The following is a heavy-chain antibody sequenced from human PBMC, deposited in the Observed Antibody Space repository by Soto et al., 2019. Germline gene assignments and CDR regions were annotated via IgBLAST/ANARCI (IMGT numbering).Heavy chain of an antibody. CDR2: IYYSGST. J-gene: IGHJ5*02. CDR1: GGSISSGGYY. CDR3: ARELTYDSSGYYGPNWFDP. V-gene: IGHV4-31*03. D-gene: IGHD3-22*01. Sequence: SETLSLTCTVSGGSISSGGYYWSWIRQHPGKGLEWIGYIYYSGSTYYNPSLKSRVTISVDTSKNQFSLKLSSVTAADTAVYYCARELTYDSSGYYGPNWFDPWGQGTLVTVSS.